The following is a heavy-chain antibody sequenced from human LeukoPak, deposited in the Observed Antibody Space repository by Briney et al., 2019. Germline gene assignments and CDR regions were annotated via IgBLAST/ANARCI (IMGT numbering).Heavy chain of an antibody. J-gene: IGHJ4*02. CDR1: GFSFTSYS. D-gene: IGHD2-8*01. V-gene: IGHV3-21*01. Sequence: GGSLRLSCAASGFSFTSYSMNWVRQAPGKGLEWVSSISSSSIYIYYADSLKGRFTISRDNGKSSLYLQMNSLRAEDTAVYYGARSSLGEWPRKTPLDYWGQGTLVTVSS. CDR3: ARSSLGEWPRKTPLDY. CDR2: ISSSSIYI.